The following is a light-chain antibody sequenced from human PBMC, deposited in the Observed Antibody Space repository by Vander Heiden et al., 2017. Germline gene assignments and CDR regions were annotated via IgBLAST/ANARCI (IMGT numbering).Light chain of an antibody. V-gene: IGLV1-40*01. CDR1: TTNLAARFD. CDR3: QSYDDSLSGSL. J-gene: IGLJ2*01. Sequence: QSVLTQPPSVSGAPGQRVTISCTGSTTNLAARFDVPWYQQLPRTAPKLLIYGNNNRPSGVPDRFSGSKSGTSASLAITGLQAEDEADYYCQSYDDSLSGSLFGGGTKLTVL. CDR2: GNN.